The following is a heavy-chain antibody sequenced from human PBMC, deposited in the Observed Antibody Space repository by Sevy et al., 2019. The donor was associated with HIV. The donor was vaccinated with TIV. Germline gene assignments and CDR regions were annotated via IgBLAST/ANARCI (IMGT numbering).Heavy chain of an antibody. Sequence: GGSLRLSCAASGFTFTSYWMSWVRQAPGKGLEWLAVIKEDGSEQYYVDSVKGRFTISRDNAKDLVYLQMNSLRPGDTAVYYCARGNSGSFDYWGQGTLVTVSS. V-gene: IGHV3-7*04. D-gene: IGHD3-22*01. J-gene: IGHJ4*02. CDR1: GFTFTSYW. CDR2: IKEDGSEQ. CDR3: ARGNSGSFDY.